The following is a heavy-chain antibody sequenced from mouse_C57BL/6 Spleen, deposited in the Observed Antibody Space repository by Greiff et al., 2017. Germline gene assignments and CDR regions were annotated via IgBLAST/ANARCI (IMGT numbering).Heavy chain of an antibody. D-gene: IGHD2-2*01. CDR3: ARSGMGYYYAMDY. CDR1: GYAFSSYW. J-gene: IGHJ4*01. V-gene: IGHV1-80*01. CDR2: IYPGDGDT. Sequence: VQLQQSGAELVKPGASVKISCKASGYAFSSYWMNWVKQRPGKGLEWIGQIYPGDGDTNYNGKFKGKATLTADKSSSTAYMQLSSLTSEDSAVYFCARSGMGYYYAMDYWGQGTSGTVSS.